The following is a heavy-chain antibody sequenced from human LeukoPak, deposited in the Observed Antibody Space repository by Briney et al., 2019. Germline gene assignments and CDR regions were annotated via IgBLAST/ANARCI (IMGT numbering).Heavy chain of an antibody. J-gene: IGHJ6*03. D-gene: IGHD5-12*01. CDR1: GYTFTSYD. Sequence: ASVRVSCKASGYTFTSYDINWVRQATGQGLEWMGWMNPNSGNTGYAQKFQGRVTITRNTSISTAYMELSSLRSEDTAVYYCARGPEVATIRYYYYYYMDVWGKGTTVTVSS. CDR3: ARGPEVATIRYYYYYYMDV. V-gene: IGHV1-8*03. CDR2: MNPNSGNT.